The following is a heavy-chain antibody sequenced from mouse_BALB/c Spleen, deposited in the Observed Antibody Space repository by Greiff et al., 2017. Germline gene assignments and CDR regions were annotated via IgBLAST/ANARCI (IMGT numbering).Heavy chain of an antibody. CDR3: TRALGFAY. J-gene: IGHJ3*01. CDR2: ISSGGSYT. V-gene: IGHV5-6-4*01. CDR1: GFTFSSYT. Sequence: EVQLVESGGGLVKPGGSLKLSCAASGFTFSSYTMSWVRQTPEKRLEWVATISSGGSYTYYPDSVKGRFTISRDNAKNTLYLQMSSLKSEDTAMYYCTRALGFAYWGQGTLVTVSA.